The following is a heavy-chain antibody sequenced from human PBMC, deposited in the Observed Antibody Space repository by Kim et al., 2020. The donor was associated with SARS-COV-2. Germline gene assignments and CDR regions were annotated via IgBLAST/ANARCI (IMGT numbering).Heavy chain of an antibody. D-gene: IGHD6-19*01. Sequence: YADSLKGRFNITRDNAKNRLYLQMNSLRAEYTAVYYCARRQFTSGWYYFDYWGQGTLVTVSS. V-gene: IGHV3-74*01. CDR3: ARRQFTSGWYYFDY. J-gene: IGHJ4*02.